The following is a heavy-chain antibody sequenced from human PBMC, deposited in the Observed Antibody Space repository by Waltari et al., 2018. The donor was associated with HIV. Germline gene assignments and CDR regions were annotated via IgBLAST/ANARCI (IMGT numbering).Heavy chain of an antibody. CDR3: ARGTIAVGY. Sequence: EVQLVESGGGLVKPGGSLRLSCAASGFTFRSYSMTGVRKAPGKGLEWVSSISSSSNYIYYADSVKGRFTIPRDNAKNSLYLQMNSLRAEDTAVYYCARGTIAVGYWGQGTLVTVSS. J-gene: IGHJ4*02. CDR1: GFTFRSYS. V-gene: IGHV3-21*01. D-gene: IGHD1-7*01. CDR2: ISSSSNYI.